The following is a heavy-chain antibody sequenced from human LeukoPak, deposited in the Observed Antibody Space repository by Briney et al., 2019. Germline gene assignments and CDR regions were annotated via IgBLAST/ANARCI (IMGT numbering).Heavy chain of an antibody. CDR1: GGTFSSYT. V-gene: IGHV1-69*02. Sequence: GASVKVSCKPSGGTFSSYTISWVRQAPGQGVEWMGRIIPFLGVANLAQQLQGRVTITADKSTSTAYMALSSLRSEDTAVYYCATRCGGDCYLASDYWGQGTLVTVSS. D-gene: IGHD2-21*01. CDR3: ATRCGGDCYLASDY. J-gene: IGHJ4*02. CDR2: IIPFLGVA.